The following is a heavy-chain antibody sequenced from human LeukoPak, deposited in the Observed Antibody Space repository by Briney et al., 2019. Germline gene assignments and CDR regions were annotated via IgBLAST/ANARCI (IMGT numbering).Heavy chain of an antibody. Sequence: PGGSLRLSCAASGITFSRYAMTWVRQAPGKGLEWVSAITDRGGSTYYADSVKGRFTISRDNSKNILYLQMNSLRVEDTAVYYCAKSAAAGPYDYWGQGTLVTVSS. CDR1: GITFSRYA. V-gene: IGHV3-23*01. J-gene: IGHJ4*02. D-gene: IGHD6-13*01. CDR3: AKSAAAGPYDY. CDR2: ITDRGGST.